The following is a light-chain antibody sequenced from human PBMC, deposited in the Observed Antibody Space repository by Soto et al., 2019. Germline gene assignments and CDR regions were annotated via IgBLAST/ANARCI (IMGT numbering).Light chain of an antibody. CDR2: KVS. Sequence: DVVMTQSPLSLAVTLGQAASISCRSTQSLLYSDGNTYLHWFQQRPGQSPRRLLHKVSNRDSGVPERFSGSGSGTDFTLKISRVEAEDVAVYYCMQGSNWPYTFGQGTKLEIK. J-gene: IGKJ2*01. V-gene: IGKV2-30*01. CDR3: MQGSNWPYT. CDR1: QSLLYSDGNTY.